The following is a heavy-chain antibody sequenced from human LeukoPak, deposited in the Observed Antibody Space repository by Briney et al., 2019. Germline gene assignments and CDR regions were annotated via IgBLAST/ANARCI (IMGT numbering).Heavy chain of an antibody. CDR2: ISYDGSNK. V-gene: IGHV3-30*18. J-gene: IGHJ4*02. CDR3: AKEGRRYYYGSGSSHFDY. CDR1: GFTFSSYG. Sequence: GGSLRLSCAASGFTFSSYGMHWVRQAPGKGLEWVAVISYDGSNKYYADSVKGRFTISRDNSKNTLYLQMNSLRAEDTAVYYCAKEGRRYYYGSGSSHFDYWGQGTLVTVSS. D-gene: IGHD3-10*01.